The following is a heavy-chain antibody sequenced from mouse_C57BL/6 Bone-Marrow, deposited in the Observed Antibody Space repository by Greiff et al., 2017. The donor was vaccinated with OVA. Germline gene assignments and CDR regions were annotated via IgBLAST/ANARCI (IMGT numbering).Heavy chain of an antibody. D-gene: IGHD2-3*01. V-gene: IGHV1-19*01. CDR3: ARLADGYYRYVDV. CDR1: GYTFTDYY. Sequence: VQLQQSGPVLVKPGASVKMSCKASGYTFTDYYMNWVKQSHGKSLEWIGVINPYNGGTSYNQKFKGKATLTVDKSSSTAYMELNSLTSEDSAVYYCARLADGYYRYVDVWGTGTTVTVSS. CDR2: INPYNGGT. J-gene: IGHJ1*03.